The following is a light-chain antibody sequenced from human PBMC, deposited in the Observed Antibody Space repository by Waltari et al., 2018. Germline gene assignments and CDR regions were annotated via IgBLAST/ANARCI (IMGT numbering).Light chain of an antibody. Sequence: DIGMTQSPDSLAVSLGERATINCKSSQSVLYSSNNKNYLAWYQQKPGQPPKLLIYWASTRESGVPDRFSGSGSGTDFTLTISSLQAEDVAVYYCQQYYSTLWTFVQGTKVEIK. J-gene: IGKJ1*01. CDR3: QQYYSTLWT. CDR1: QSVLYSSNNKNY. V-gene: IGKV4-1*01. CDR2: WAS.